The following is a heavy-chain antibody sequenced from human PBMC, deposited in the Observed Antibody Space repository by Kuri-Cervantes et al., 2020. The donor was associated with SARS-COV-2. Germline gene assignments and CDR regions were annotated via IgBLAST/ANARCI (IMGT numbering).Heavy chain of an antibody. Sequence: SQTLSLTCAVYSGSFSDYYWSWIRQPPGKGLEWIGYIYYSGSTNYNPSLKSRVTISVDTSKNQFSLKLSSLTAADTAVYYCARDSSRYGDYGWFDPWGQGTLVTVSS. CDR3: ARDSSRYGDYGWFDP. D-gene: IGHD4-17*01. CDR1: SGSFSDYY. CDR2: IYYSGST. V-gene: IGHV4-59*01. J-gene: IGHJ5*02.